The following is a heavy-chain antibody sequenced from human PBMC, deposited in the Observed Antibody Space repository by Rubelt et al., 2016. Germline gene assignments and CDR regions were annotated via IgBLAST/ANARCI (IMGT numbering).Heavy chain of an antibody. D-gene: IGHD6-19*01. CDR2: FYYSGGT. CDR1: GYSISSGYY. CDR3: ARDSSGWYLGYFDY. V-gene: IGHV4-38-2*02. J-gene: IGHJ4*02. Sequence: QVQLQESGPGLVKPSETLSLTCTVSGYSISSGYYWGWIRQPPGKGLEWIGGFYYSGGTYYNPSLKSRCTISVDTSKNQFSLKLSSVTAADTAVYYCARDSSGWYLGYFDYWGQGTLVTVSS.